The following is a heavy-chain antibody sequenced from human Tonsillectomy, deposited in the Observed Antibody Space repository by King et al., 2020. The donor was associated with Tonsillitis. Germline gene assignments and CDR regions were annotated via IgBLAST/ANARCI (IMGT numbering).Heavy chain of an antibody. V-gene: IGHV3-21*01. D-gene: IGHD2-2*01. CDR2: ISTSSSST. Sequence: VQLVESGGGLVKPGGSLRLSCAASGFTFSTYSMNWVRQAPGKGLEWVSYISTSSSSTHYADSVKGRFTVSRDNAKNSLYLQMNSLRAEDTAVYYCARGRGRTSCQQSPCYFDPWGQGTLVTVSS. J-gene: IGHJ5*02. CDR3: ARGRGRTSCQQSPCYFDP. CDR1: GFTFSTYS.